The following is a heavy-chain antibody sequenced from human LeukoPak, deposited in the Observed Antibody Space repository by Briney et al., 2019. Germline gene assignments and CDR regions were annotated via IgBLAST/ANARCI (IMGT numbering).Heavy chain of an antibody. Sequence: GGPLRLSCAASGFRFPNAWMNWVRQAPGQGLEWVGRIKSKSNAGTTDYGAPVKGRFTISRDDSNNTLYLQMDSLKTEDTAVYFCTTWGSSGWGWYFDLWGRGALVTVSS. CDR1: GFRFPNAW. CDR3: TTWGSSGWGWYFDL. V-gene: IGHV3-15*01. J-gene: IGHJ2*01. D-gene: IGHD6-19*01. CDR2: IKSKSNAGTT.